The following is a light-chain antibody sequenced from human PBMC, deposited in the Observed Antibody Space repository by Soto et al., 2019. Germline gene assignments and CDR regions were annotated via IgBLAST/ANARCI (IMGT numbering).Light chain of an antibody. CDR3: QQYNTYPWT. CDR1: QSISSW. CDR2: DAS. J-gene: IGKJ1*01. V-gene: IGKV1-5*01. Sequence: DIQVTQSPSTLSASVGDRVTLTCRASQSISSWLAWYQQQPGKAPKLLLYDASTLQSGVPSRFSGSGSGTDFTLTISRLHPDDFATYYCQQYNTYPWTFGQGTKVDIK.